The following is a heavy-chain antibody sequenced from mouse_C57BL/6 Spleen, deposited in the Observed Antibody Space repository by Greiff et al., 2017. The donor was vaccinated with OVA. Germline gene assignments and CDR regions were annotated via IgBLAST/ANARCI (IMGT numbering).Heavy chain of an antibody. CDR3: ARLLLDCYSMDY. V-gene: IGHV1-82*01. CDR1: GYAFSSSW. J-gene: IGHJ4*01. CDR2: IYPGDGDT. Sequence: VQLQESGPELVKPGASVKISCKASGYAFSSSWMNWVKQRPGKGLEWIGRIYPGDGDTNYNGKFKGKATLTANKSSSTAYMQLSRLTSEDSAVYCCARLLLDCYSMDYWGQGTSVTVSS.